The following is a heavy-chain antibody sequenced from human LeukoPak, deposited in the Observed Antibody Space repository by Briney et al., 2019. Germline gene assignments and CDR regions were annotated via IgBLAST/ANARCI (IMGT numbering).Heavy chain of an antibody. CDR2: ISGSGGRT. V-gene: IGHV3-23*01. J-gene: IGHJ4*02. CDR1: GVTFSTYA. D-gene: IGHD6-13*01. Sequence: PGGSLRLSCAASGVTFSTYAMSWVRQAPGKGLEWVSVISGSGGRTYYADSVKGRFTISRDNSKNTLYLQMNSLRGEDTAVYYCAKDLPGYSWLVGGFDYWGQGILVTVSS. CDR3: AKDLPGYSWLVGGFDY.